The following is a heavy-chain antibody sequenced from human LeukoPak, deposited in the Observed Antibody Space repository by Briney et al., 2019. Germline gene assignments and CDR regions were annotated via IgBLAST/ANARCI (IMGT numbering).Heavy chain of an antibody. CDR3: AKGQNSASGSYQNNWFDP. V-gene: IGHV3-23*01. Sequence: GGPLRLSCAASGFTFRTYAMSWVRQAPGKGLEWVSSISGSGGSTYYAGSVKDRFTISRDNPKNTLFLQMNILSAEDTAVYYCAKGQNSASGSYQNNWFDPWGQGTLVTVSS. CDR1: GFTFRTYA. D-gene: IGHD3-10*01. CDR2: ISGSGGST. J-gene: IGHJ5*02.